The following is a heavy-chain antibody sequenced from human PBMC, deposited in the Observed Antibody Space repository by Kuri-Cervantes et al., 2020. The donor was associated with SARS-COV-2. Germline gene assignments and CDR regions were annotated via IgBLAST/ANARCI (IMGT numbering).Heavy chain of an antibody. CDR1: GYTFTSYY. CDR2: INPSGGST. D-gene: IGHD2-21*01. CDR3: AKDVVGGAYAVSFDY. Sequence: ASVKVSCKASGYTFTSYYMHWVRQAPGQGLEWMGIINPSGGSTSYAQKFQGRVTMTRDTSTSTVYMELSSLRSEDTAVYYCAKDVVGGAYAVSFDYWGQGTLVTVSS. V-gene: IGHV1-46*01. J-gene: IGHJ4*02.